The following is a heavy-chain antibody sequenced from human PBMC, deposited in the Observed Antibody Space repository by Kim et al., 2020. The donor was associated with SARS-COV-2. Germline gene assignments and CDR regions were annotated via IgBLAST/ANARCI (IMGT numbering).Heavy chain of an antibody. CDR2: INPYNGNT. V-gene: IGHV1-18*01. Sequence: ASVKVSCQASGYTFGNYEINWVRQVPGRGLEWMGWINPYNGNTNYAQKFQGRVTMNTDTSTSTAYMRVRSLKSDDTAVYYCSRISVSSSWYFDYWGQGTLVTVSS. CDR3: SRISVSSSWYFDY. D-gene: IGHD6-13*01. CDR1: GYTFGNYE. J-gene: IGHJ4*02.